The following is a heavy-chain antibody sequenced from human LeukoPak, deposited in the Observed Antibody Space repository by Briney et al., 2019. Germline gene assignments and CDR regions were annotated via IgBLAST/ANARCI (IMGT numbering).Heavy chain of an antibody. V-gene: IGHV4-61*01. J-gene: IGHJ6*04. D-gene: IGHD3-10*01. CDR1: GYSISSGYY. CDR2: IYYSGST. CDR3: AREPHSMKYYYGSGSLAGILDV. Sequence: ASETLSLTCTVSGYSISSGYYWGWIRQPPGKGLEWIGYIYYSGSTNYNPSLKSRVTISVDTSKNQFSLKLSSVTAADTAVYYCAREPHSMKYYYGSGSLAGILDVWGKGTTVTVSS.